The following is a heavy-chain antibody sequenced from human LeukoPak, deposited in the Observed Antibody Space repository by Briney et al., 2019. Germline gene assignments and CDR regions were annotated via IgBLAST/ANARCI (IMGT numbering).Heavy chain of an antibody. J-gene: IGHJ4*02. V-gene: IGHV4-4*02. Sequence: SGTLSLTCAVSGGSISSSNWWSWVRQPPGKGLEWIGEIYHSGSTNYNPSLKSRVTISVDTSKNQFSLKLSSVTAADTAVYYCARNRGGYTTPFDYWGQGTLVTVSS. CDR3: ARNRGGYTTPFDY. CDR2: IYHSGST. CDR1: GGSISSSNW. D-gene: IGHD5-12*01.